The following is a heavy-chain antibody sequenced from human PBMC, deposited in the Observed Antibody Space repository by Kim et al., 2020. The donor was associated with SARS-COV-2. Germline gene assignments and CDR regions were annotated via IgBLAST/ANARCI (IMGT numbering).Heavy chain of an antibody. CDR2: IDPSDSYT. V-gene: IGHV5-10-1*01. D-gene: IGHD3-10*01. CDR3: ARHGMVRGVNNWFDP. J-gene: IGHJ5*02. Sequence: GESLRISCKGSGYSFTSYWISWVRQMPGKGLEWMGRIDPSDSYTNYSPSFQGHVTISADKSISTAYLQWSSLKASDTAMYYCARHGMVRGVNNWFDPWGQGTLVTVSS. CDR1: GYSFTSYW.